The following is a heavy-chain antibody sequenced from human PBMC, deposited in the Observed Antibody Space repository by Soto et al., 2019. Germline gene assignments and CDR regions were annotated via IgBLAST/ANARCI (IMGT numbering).Heavy chain of an antibody. V-gene: IGHV4-39*01. CDR3: ARLSAVAVTGYYYYGMDV. J-gene: IGHJ6*02. CDR1: GGSISSSSYY. Sequence: SETLSLTCTVSGGSISSSSYYWGWIRQPPGKGLEWIGSIYYSGSTYYNPSLKSRVTISVDTSKNQFSLKLSSVTAAETAVYYCARLSAVAVTGYYYYGMDVWGQGTTVTVSS. D-gene: IGHD6-19*01. CDR2: IYYSGST.